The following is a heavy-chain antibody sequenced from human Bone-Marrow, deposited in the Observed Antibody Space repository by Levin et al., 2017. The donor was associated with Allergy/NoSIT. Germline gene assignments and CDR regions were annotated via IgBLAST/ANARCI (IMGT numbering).Heavy chain of an antibody. Sequence: AGESLKISCKASGDTFSSYDINWVRQASGQGLEWMGWMNPKSGNTVYAQKFQGRVTMTRNTSISTAYMDLSSLRSDDTAVYYCATGQGHLVGPPWGHGTLVTVSS. CDR2: MNPKSGNT. CDR1: GDTFSSYD. J-gene: IGHJ5*02. CDR3: ATGQGHLVGPP. D-gene: IGHD6-6*01. V-gene: IGHV1-8*01.